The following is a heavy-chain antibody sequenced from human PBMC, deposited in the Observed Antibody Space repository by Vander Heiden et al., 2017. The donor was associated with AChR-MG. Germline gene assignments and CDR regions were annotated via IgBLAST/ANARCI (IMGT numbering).Heavy chain of an antibody. CDR3: ARGSEYCSGGSCSESNGPPSGIWFDP. J-gene: IGHJ5*02. CDR1: GGSFSGYY. V-gene: IGHV4-34*01. D-gene: IGHD2-15*01. CDR2: INHSGST. Sequence: QVQLQQWGAGLLNPSETLSLTCAVYGGSFSGYYWSWIRQPPGKGLEWIGEINHSGSTNYNPSLKSRVTISVDTSKNQFSLKLSSVTAADTAVYYCARGSEYCSGGSCSESNGPPSGIWFDPWGQGTLVTVSS.